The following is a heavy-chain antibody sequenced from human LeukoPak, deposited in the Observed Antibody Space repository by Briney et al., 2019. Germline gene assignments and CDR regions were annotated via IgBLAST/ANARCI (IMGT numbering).Heavy chain of an antibody. D-gene: IGHD3-9*01. Sequence: AASVKVSCKASGYTFTGYYMHWVRQAPGQGLEWMGWINPNSGGTNYAQKFQGRVTMTRDTSISTAYMELSRLRSDDTAVYYCARNAYDILTGYYYYYYYYMDVWGKGTTVTISS. CDR1: GYTFTGYY. J-gene: IGHJ6*03. V-gene: IGHV1-2*02. CDR2: INPNSGGT. CDR3: ARNAYDILTGYYYYYYYYMDV.